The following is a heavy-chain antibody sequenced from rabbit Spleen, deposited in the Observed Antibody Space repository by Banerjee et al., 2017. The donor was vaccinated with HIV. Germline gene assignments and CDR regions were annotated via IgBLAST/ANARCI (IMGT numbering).Heavy chain of an antibody. J-gene: IGHJ6*01. V-gene: IGHV1S40*01. CDR3: ARDAGSSFSTYGMDL. Sequence: QSLEKSGGGLVKPGASLTLTCKASGFDFSSGYDMCWVRQAPGKGLEWIACIYAGSSGSTYSASWAKGRFTISKTSSTTVTLQMTSLTAADTATYFCARDAGSSFSTYGMDLWGQGTLVTVS. D-gene: IGHD8-1*01. CDR1: GFDFSSGYD. CDR2: IYAGSSGST.